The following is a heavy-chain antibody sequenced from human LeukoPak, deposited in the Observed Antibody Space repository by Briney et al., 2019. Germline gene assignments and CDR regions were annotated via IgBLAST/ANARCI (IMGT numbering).Heavy chain of an antibody. D-gene: IGHD1-1*01. V-gene: IGHV4-59*02. CDR1: GXSVSIYY. J-gene: IGHJ4*02. CDR2: IYYRGNT. Sequence: PSETLSLTCTVSGXSVSIYYWSWIRQPPGKGLEWIGYIYYRGNTNYNPSLKSRVTMAVDTSKKQFSLKVSSVTAADTAVYYCARAGNNWSFDYWGQGTLVTVSS. CDR3: ARAGNNWSFDY.